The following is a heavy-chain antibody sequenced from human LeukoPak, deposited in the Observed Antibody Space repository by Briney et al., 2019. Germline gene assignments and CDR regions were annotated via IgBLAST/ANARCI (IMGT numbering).Heavy chain of an antibody. CDR3: TYLRTPYYNDKWLDP. V-gene: IGHV3-48*04. D-gene: IGHD3/OR15-3a*01. Sequence: GGSLRLTCAVSGFTLTSWSMNWVRQAPGKGLEWLSYISSGSSPIYYADSVKGRFTISRDDAKNLVYLQMNSLRAEDTAVYYCTYLRTPYYNDKWLDPWGQGALVTVS. CDR2: ISSGSSPI. J-gene: IGHJ5*02. CDR1: GFTLTSWS.